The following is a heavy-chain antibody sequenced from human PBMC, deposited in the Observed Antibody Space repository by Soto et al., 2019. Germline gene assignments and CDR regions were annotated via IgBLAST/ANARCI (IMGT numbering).Heavy chain of an antibody. CDR3: ARIHTTAAAGTNWFDP. CDR1: GFSLSNARMG. V-gene: IGHV2-26*01. CDR2: IFSNDEK. J-gene: IGHJ5*02. Sequence: QVTLKESGPVLVKPTETLTLTCTVSGFSLSNARMGVSWIRQPPGKALEWLAHIFSNDEKSYSTPLKSRLTISQATVKSXVVLPMTNMDPVDTATYYCARIHTTAAAGTNWFDPWGQGTLVTVSS. D-gene: IGHD6-13*01.